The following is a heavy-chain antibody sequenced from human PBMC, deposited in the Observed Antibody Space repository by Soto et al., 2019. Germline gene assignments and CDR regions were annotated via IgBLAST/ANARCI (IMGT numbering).Heavy chain of an antibody. CDR1: GGSISSGDYY. CDR3: ARXFYDYGDYDRPRVAFDI. J-gene: IGHJ3*02. CDR2: IYYSGST. Sequence: SETLSLTCTVSGGSISSGDYYWSWIRQPPGKGLEWIGYIYYSGSTYYNPSLKSRVTISVDTSKNQFPLKLSSVTAADTAVYYCARXFYDYGDYDRPRVAFDIWGQGTMVTVSS. D-gene: IGHD4-17*01. V-gene: IGHV4-30-4*01.